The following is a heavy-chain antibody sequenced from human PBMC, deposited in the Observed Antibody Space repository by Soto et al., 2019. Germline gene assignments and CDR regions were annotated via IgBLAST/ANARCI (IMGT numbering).Heavy chain of an antibody. CDR2: IKSDGSST. J-gene: IGHJ5*02. Sequence: VQLVESGGGLVQPGGSLRLSCAASGFTFSTYWMHWVRQAPGKGLVWVSRIKSDGSSTSYADSVKGRFTISRDDAKNTLYLQMNSLRVEDTAVYYCARSDWFDPWGQGTLVTVFS. CDR1: GFTFSTYW. V-gene: IGHV3-74*01. CDR3: ARSDWFDP.